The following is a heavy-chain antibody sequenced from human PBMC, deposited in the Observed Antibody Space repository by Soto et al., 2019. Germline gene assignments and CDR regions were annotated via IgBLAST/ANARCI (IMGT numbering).Heavy chain of an antibody. CDR3: ERGGDAHKMGRH. Sequence: QVQLQESGPGLVKPSETLSLTCSVSDDSLSSNNYYWSWIRQPPGRGLEWIGFVHFSGSLHYNASLKSRATISVDTSRRQISLKLTSLTAADTAVYFCERGGDAHKMGRHWGQGTLVTVSS. D-gene: IGHD2-2*01. CDR2: VHFSGSL. V-gene: IGHV4-61*01. CDR1: DDSLSSNNYY. J-gene: IGHJ1*01.